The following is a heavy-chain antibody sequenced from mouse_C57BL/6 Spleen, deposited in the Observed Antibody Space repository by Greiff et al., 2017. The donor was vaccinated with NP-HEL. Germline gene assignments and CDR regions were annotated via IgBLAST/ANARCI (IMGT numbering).Heavy chain of an antibody. D-gene: IGHD1-1*01. CDR1: GYTFTSYG. V-gene: IGHV1-81*01. Sequence: QVQLQQSGAELARPGASVKLSCKASGYTFTSYGISWVKQRTGQGLEWIGEIYPRSGNTYYNEKFKGKATLTADKSSSTAYMELRSLTSEDSAVYFCARSSFITTVVPYYAMDYWGQGTSVTVSS. CDR2: IYPRSGNT. CDR3: ARSSFITTVVPYYAMDY. J-gene: IGHJ4*01.